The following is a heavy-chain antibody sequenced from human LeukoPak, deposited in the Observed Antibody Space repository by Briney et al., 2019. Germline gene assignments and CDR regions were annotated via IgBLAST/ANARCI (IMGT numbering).Heavy chain of an antibody. CDR2: INRSGST. Sequence: PSETLSLTCAVYGGSFSGYYWSWIRQPPGKGLEWIGEINRSGSTNYNPSLKSRVTISVDTSKNQFSLKLSSVTAADTAVYYCARRSPQYYDYVWGSYRSYYFDYWGQGTLVTVSS. CDR3: ARRSPQYYDYVWGSYRSYYFDY. V-gene: IGHV4-34*01. J-gene: IGHJ4*02. CDR1: GGSFSGYY. D-gene: IGHD3-16*02.